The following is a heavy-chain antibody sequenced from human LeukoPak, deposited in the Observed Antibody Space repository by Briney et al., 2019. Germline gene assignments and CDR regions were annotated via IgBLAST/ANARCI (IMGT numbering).Heavy chain of an antibody. CDR2: INHSGST. CDR1: GGSFSGYY. D-gene: IGHD3-10*01. CDR3: ARGRRGFIYYGSGSYGSKYYFDY. Sequence: SETLSLTCAVYGGSFSGYYWSCIRQPPGKGLEWVGEINHSGSTNYNPSLKSRVTISVDTSKNQFSLKLSSVTAADTAVYYCARGRRGFIYYGSGSYGSKYYFDYWGQGTLVTVSS. J-gene: IGHJ4*02. V-gene: IGHV4-34*01.